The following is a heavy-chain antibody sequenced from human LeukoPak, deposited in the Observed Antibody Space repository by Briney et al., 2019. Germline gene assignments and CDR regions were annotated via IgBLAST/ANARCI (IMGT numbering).Heavy chain of an antibody. D-gene: IGHD6-19*01. CDR3: ARGRGSSGWYRTYYYYYMDV. Sequence: SETLSLTCTVSGGSISSSSYYWGWIRQPPGKGLEWIGSIYYSGSTYYNPSLKSRVTISVDTSKNQFSLKLSSVTAADTAVYYCARGRGSSGWYRTYYYYYMDVWGKGTTVTVSS. J-gene: IGHJ6*03. V-gene: IGHV4-39*07. CDR1: GGSISSSSYY. CDR2: IYYSGST.